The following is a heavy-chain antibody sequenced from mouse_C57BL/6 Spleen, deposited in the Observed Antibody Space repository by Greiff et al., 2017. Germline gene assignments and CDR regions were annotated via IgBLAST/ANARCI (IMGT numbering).Heavy chain of an antibody. D-gene: IGHD2-4*01. Sequence: QVQLQQPGAELVMPGASVKLSCKASGYTFTSYWMHWVKQRPGQGLEWIGEIDPSDSYTNYNQKFKGKSTLTVDKSSSTAYMQLSSLTSEDSAVYYCAKRGDYDYDGYWCFDVWGTGTTVTVSA. CDR2: IDPSDSYT. CDR3: AKRGDYDYDGYWCFDV. J-gene: IGHJ1*03. V-gene: IGHV1-69*01. CDR1: GYTFTSYW.